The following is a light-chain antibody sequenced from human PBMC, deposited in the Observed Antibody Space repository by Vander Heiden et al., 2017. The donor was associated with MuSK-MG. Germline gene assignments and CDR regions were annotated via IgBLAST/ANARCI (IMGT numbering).Light chain of an antibody. CDR2: AAS. CDR1: QSISSY. J-gene: IGKJ5*01. Sequence: DIQITQSPSSLSASVGDRVTITCRASQSISSYLNWYQQKPGKAPKLLIYAASSLQSGVPSRFSGSGSGTDFTLTISSLQPEDFATYYCQQSDSTPFTFGQGTQLDIK. V-gene: IGKV1-39*01. CDR3: QQSDSTPFT.